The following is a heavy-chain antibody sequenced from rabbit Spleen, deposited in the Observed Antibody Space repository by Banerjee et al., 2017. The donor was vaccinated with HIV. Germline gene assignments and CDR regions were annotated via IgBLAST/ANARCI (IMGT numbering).Heavy chain of an antibody. J-gene: IGHJ4*01. V-gene: IGHV1S45*01. CDR1: GFSFNNNYV. CDR2: INTSTGVT. CDR3: ARDLVAVIGWNFNL. Sequence: QEQLVESGGGLVKPGASLTLTCKASGFSFNNNYVMCWVRQAPGKGLEWIGCINTSTGVTVYASWAKGRFIMFRTSSTTVTLQMTSLTAADTATYFCARDLVAVIGWNFNLWGQGTLVTVS. D-gene: IGHD1-1*01.